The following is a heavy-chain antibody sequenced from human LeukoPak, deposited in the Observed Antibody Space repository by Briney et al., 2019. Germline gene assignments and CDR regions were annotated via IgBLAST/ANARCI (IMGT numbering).Heavy chain of an antibody. J-gene: IGHJ3*02. Sequence: PSETLSLTCTLSGGSIRRYYWSWIRHPPGKGREGMWYIYYRGSTNYTPSLKSRVTISVDTSKNQFSLKLSSVTAADTAVYYCARVFYVWGSYRPLYAFDIWGQGTMVTVSS. CDR1: GGSIRRYY. CDR2: IYYRGST. D-gene: IGHD3-16*02. V-gene: IGHV4-59*01. CDR3: ARVFYVWGSYRPLYAFDI.